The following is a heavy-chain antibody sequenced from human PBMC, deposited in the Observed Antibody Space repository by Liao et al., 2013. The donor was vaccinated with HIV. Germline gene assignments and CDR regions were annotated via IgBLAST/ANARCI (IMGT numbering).Heavy chain of an antibody. D-gene: IGHD3-22*01. Sequence: QVQLQESGPGLVKPSQTLSLTCTVSGASINSGSYYWSWIRQPAGKGLEWIGLIYTSGSANYNPSLKSRVTISVDTSKNQFSLKLSSVTAADTAVYYCAREGNYYASSHFWYFDLWGRGTLVTVSS. J-gene: IGHJ2*01. V-gene: IGHV4-61*02. CDR2: IYTSGSA. CDR3: AREGNYYASSHFWYFDL. CDR1: GASINSGSYY.